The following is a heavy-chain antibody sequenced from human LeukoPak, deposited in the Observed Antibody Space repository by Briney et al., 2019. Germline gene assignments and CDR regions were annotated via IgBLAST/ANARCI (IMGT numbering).Heavy chain of an antibody. CDR2: ISGSGGST. V-gene: IGHV3-23*01. Sequence: PGGSLRLSCAASGFTFSSYAMSWVRQAPGEGLEWVSAISGSGGSTYYADSVKGRFTISRDNSKNTLYLQMNSLRAEDTAVYYCTTFYTRLTDYWGQGTLVTVSS. J-gene: IGHJ4*02. CDR1: GFTFSSYA. CDR3: TTFYTRLTDY. D-gene: IGHD2/OR15-2a*01.